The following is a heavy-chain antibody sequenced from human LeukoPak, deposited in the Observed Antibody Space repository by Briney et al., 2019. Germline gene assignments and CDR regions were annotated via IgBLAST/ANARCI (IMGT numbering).Heavy chain of an antibody. CDR3: AKDDFWSGSIFDY. CDR2: IYSGGST. J-gene: IGHJ4*02. Sequence: PGGSLRLSCAASGFTVSSNYMSWVRQAPGKGLEWVSVIYSGGSTYYADSVKGRFTISRDNSKNTLYLQMNSLRAEDTAVYYCAKDDFWSGSIFDYWGQGILVTVSS. D-gene: IGHD3-3*01. CDR1: GFTVSSNY. V-gene: IGHV3-53*01.